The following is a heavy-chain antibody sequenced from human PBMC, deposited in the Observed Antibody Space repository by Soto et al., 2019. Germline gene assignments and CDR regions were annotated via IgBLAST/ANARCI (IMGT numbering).Heavy chain of an antibody. J-gene: IGHJ4*02. CDR1: GYTFTSYW. CDR3: ARQAYHYDTYSFGY. D-gene: IGHD3-22*01. CDR2: IYPSNSET. Sequence: LKISCKASGYTFTSYWIGWVRQMPGKGLEWMGIIYPSNSETRFSPSFQGQVTLSADKSIFTAYLQWSSLKASDTAIYYCARQAYHYDTYSFGYWGQGTLVTVSS. V-gene: IGHV5-51*01.